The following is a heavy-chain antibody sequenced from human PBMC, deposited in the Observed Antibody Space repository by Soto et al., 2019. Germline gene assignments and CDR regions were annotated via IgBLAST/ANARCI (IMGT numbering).Heavy chain of an antibody. J-gene: IGHJ4*02. Sequence: EVLLLESGGGLVQPGGSLRLSCAASGFTFRSYAMSWVRQAPGKGLEWVSAISNNGGDTYYADSVKGRFTISRDNSKNVVYLQMSSLRGEDTAIYSCATTRRVLEYWGRGTLVTVSS. CDR2: ISNNGGDT. D-gene: IGHD1-1*01. CDR3: ATTRRVLEY. CDR1: GFTFRSYA. V-gene: IGHV3-23*01.